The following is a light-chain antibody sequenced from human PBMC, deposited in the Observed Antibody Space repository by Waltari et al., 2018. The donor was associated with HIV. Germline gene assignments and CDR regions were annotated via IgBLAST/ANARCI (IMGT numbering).Light chain of an antibody. Sequence: QSALTQPASVSGSPGQSITISCTGTTSDIGNYNYVSSYQHHPGRAPKLIIYEVSNRPSGVSNRFSGSKSGNTASLTVSGLHAEDEGDYYCSSYSSSTSPYVFGTGTKVTVV. J-gene: IGLJ1*01. CDR2: EVS. CDR1: TSDIGNYNY. CDR3: SSYSSSTSPYV. V-gene: IGLV2-14*01.